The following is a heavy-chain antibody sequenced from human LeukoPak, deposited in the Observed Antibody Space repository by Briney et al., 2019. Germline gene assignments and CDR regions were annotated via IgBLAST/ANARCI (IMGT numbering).Heavy chain of an antibody. CDR3: ARPLTIYDFWSGYSYYFDY. CDR1: GFTFSSYW. J-gene: IGHJ4*02. D-gene: IGHD3-3*01. CDR2: IKKEGSEK. V-gene: IGHV3-7*01. Sequence: GGSLRLSCAASGFTFSSYWMSWVRQAPGKGLEWVANIKKEGSEKYYVDSVKGRFTISRDNAKNSLYLQMNSLRAEDTAVYYCARPLTIYDFWSGYSYYFDYWGQGTLVTVSS.